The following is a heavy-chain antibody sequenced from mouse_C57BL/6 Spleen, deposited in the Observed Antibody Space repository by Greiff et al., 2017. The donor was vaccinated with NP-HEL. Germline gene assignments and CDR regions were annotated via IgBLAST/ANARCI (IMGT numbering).Heavy chain of an antibody. Sequence: VQLQQSGAELVRPGTSVKVSCKASGYAFTNYLIEWVKQRPGQGLEWIGVINPGSGGTNYNEKFKGKATLTADKSSSTAYMQLSSLTSEDSAVYFCARHRYHDGSSTGYFDVWGTGTTVTVSS. CDR2: INPGSGGT. V-gene: IGHV1-54*01. J-gene: IGHJ1*03. CDR1: GYAFTNYL. CDR3: ARHRYHDGSSTGYFDV. D-gene: IGHD1-1*01.